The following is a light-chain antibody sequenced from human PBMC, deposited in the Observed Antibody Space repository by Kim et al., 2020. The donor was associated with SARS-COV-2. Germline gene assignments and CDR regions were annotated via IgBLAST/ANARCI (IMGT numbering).Light chain of an antibody. CDR3: QQYNNWPPLT. CDR1: QSVSRN. J-gene: IGKJ4*01. CDR2: GAS. Sequence: PGDRATLSCRASQSVSRNLAWYQQKPGQAPRLLIYGASTRATGIPARFSGSGSGTEFTLTISSLQSEDFAVYYCQQYNNWPPLTFGGGTKVDIK. V-gene: IGKV3-15*01.